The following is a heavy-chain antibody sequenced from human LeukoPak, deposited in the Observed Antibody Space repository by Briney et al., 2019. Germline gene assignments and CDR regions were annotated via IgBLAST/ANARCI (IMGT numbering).Heavy chain of an antibody. V-gene: IGHV1-18*01. Sequence: VSVKVSCKASGYTFTSYGIIWVRQAPGHGLEGMGWISAYSGNTNYAQRLQGRVTMTPDQATSTADMELRSLRSDDTAVYYCARENAATIDPWGQGTLVTVSS. CDR2: ISAYSGNT. CDR1: GYTFTSYG. D-gene: IGHD5-24*01. CDR3: ARENAATIDP. J-gene: IGHJ5*02.